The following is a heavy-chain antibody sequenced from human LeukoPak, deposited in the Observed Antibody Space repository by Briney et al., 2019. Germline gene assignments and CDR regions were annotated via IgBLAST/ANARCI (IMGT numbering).Heavy chain of an antibody. V-gene: IGHV3-23*01. CDR3: AKDRGV. CDR2: ISGSGGST. Sequence: GGSLRLSCAASGFTFGTFAMRWVRQAPGKGLEWVSAISGSGGSTYYADSVKGRFNISRDSSKNTVYVQMNSLRAEDTGLYYCAKDRGVWGQGTLVTVSS. D-gene: IGHD3-10*01. J-gene: IGHJ4*02. CDR1: GFTFGTFA.